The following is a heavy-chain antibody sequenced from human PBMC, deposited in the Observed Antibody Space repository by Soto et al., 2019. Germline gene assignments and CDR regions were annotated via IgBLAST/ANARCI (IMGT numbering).Heavy chain of an antibody. J-gene: IGHJ2*01. CDR2: INDDGSRT. D-gene: IGHD3-3*01. V-gene: IGHV3-74*01. CDR1: GFTFDDYA. Sequence: GGPLRLSCAASGFTFDDYAMHWVRQVPGKAMVWVSRINDDGSRTKYADSVEGRLTISRDNAKNTLYLQMDSLRVDDTAVYYCVRDHHDYDFWSGNPRGYFDLWGRGTLVTVSS. CDR3: VRDHHDYDFWSGNPRGYFDL.